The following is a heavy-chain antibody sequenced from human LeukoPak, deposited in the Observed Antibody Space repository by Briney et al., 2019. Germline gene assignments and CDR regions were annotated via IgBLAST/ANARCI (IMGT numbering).Heavy chain of an antibody. CDR3: AKDPTIFGVVPTFYFDY. V-gene: IGHV3-30*02. J-gene: IGHJ4*02. Sequence: PGGSLRLSCAASGFTFSSYGMHWVRQAPGKGLEWVAFIRYDGSNKYYADSVKGRFTISRDNSKNTLYLQMNSLRAEDTAVYYCAKDPTIFGVVPTFYFDYWGQGTLVTVSS. D-gene: IGHD3-3*01. CDR1: GFTFSSYG. CDR2: IRYDGSNK.